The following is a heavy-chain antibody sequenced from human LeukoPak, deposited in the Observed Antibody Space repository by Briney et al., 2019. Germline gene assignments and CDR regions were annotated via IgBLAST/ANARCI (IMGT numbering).Heavy chain of an antibody. Sequence: SETLSLTCTVSGGSISSYYWSWIRQPAGKGLEWIGRIYTSGSTTYNPSLKSRVAMSVDTSKNQFSLKLSSVTAADTAVYYCARDVVDTVARNWFDPWGQGTLVTVSS. V-gene: IGHV4-4*07. CDR1: GGSISSYY. CDR2: IYTSGST. CDR3: ARDVVDTVARNWFDP. J-gene: IGHJ5*02. D-gene: IGHD4-17*01.